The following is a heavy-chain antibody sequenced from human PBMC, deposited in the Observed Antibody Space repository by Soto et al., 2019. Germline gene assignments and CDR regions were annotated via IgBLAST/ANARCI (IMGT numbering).Heavy chain of an antibody. CDR2: LIPVFGTP. D-gene: IGHD2-2*01. V-gene: IGHV1-69*13. J-gene: IGHJ6*02. CDR1: GGTFSSYG. Sequence: SVKVSCKASGGTFSSYGFTWVRQAPGQGPEWMGGLIPVFGTPTYAQKFQGRVMISADELTSTVHMEVTSLRSDDTVVYYCARVRCGSSNCQQLYYYNHAMDVWGQGTTVTVSS. CDR3: ARVRCGSSNCQQLYYYNHAMDV.